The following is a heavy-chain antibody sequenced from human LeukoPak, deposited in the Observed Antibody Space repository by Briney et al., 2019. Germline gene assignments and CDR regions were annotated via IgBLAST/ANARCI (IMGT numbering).Heavy chain of an antibody. J-gene: IGHJ5*02. V-gene: IGHV4-39*01. CDR3: ARGLGIQLWLSWFDP. D-gene: IGHD5-18*01. Sequence: KPSETLSLTCTVSGGSISSSSYYWGWIRQPPGKGLEWIGNIYYSGSTNYNPSLKSRVTISVDTSKNQFSLKLSSVTAADTAVYYCARGLGIQLWLSWFDPWGQGTLVTVSS. CDR2: IYYSGST. CDR1: GGSISSSSYY.